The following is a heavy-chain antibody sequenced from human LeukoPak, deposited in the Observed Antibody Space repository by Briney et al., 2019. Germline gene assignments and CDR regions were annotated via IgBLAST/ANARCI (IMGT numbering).Heavy chain of an antibody. CDR2: ISGDGGST. J-gene: IGHJ1*01. CDR3: VRRSVDGSAEYFPH. D-gene: IGHD6-19*01. V-gene: IGHV3-64D*06. CDR1: GFSFSGYA. Sequence: GGSLRLSCSASGFSFSGYAMHWVRQAPGKGLQYVSVISGDGGSTEYADSVRGRFTISRDNSKNRLYLQMSSLRTEDTAVYYCVRRSVDGSAEYFPHWGQGTLVTVSS.